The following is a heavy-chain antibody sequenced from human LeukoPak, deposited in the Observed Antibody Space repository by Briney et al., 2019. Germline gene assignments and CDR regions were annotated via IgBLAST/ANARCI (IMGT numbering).Heavy chain of an antibody. CDR1: GGSISSSSYY. D-gene: IGHD3-10*02. V-gene: IGHV4-39*01. CDR2: IYYSGST. Sequence: SETLSLTCTVSGGSISSSSYYWGWIRQPPGKGLEWIGSIYYSGSTYYSPSLKSRVTTSVDTSKNQFSLKLSSVTAADTAMYYCASYVRGVITAFDMWGQGTMVTVSS. J-gene: IGHJ3*02. CDR3: ASYVRGVITAFDM.